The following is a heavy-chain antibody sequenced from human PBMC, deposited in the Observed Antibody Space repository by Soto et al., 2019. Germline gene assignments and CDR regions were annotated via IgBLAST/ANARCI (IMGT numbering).Heavy chain of an antibody. V-gene: IGHV4-30-4*01. Sequence: SETLSLTCAVSGGSISSGDYYWSWIRQPPGKGLEWIGYIYYSGSTYYNPSLKSRVTISVDTSKNQFSLKLSSVTAADTAVYYCASSGYYPNWYFDLWGRGTPVTVSS. CDR1: GGSISSGDYY. J-gene: IGHJ2*01. CDR3: ASSGYYPNWYFDL. D-gene: IGHD3-22*01. CDR2: IYYSGST.